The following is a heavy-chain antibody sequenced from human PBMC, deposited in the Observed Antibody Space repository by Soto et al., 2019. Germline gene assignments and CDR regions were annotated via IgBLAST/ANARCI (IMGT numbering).Heavy chain of an antibody. D-gene: IGHD7-27*01. CDR2: IFYSGNP. CDR3: ARGWGTIFDY. V-gene: IGHV4-39*07. CDR1: SGSISSTIYS. J-gene: IGHJ4*02. Sequence: SETLSLTCTVSSGSISSTIYSWDWIRQPPGKGLEWIGSIFYSGNPYYNPSLKSRVTISVDTSKNQFSLKLSSVTAADTAVYYCARGWGTIFDYWGQGTLVTVSS.